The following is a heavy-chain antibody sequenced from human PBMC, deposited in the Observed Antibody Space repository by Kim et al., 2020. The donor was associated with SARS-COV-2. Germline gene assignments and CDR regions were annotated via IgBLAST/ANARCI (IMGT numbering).Heavy chain of an antibody. J-gene: IGHJ1*01. CDR1: GFTFTNAW. Sequence: GGSLRLSCAASGFTFTNAWMNWVRQAPGKGLEWVCRIKSKSDSRTTDYAAPVKDRFTISRDDSKNTVYLQRNSLKTEDTAVYYCTTSRHWGQVTLVTVSS. CDR2: IKSKSDSRTT. V-gene: IGHV3-15*01. CDR3: TTSRH.